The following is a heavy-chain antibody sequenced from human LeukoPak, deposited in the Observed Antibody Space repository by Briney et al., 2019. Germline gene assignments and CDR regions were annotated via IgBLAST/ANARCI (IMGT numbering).Heavy chain of an antibody. Sequence: PSETLSLTCTVSSGSISSGPFYWSWIRQPAGKGLEWIGRMSSGGSIDYNPSLKSRVTMSLDTSRNQFSLKLRSVTAADTAVYYCARSDGYGLVGIWGQGTMVTVSS. CDR3: ARSDGYGLVGI. J-gene: IGHJ3*02. V-gene: IGHV4-61*02. D-gene: IGHD3-10*01. CDR1: SGSISSGPFY. CDR2: MSSGGSI.